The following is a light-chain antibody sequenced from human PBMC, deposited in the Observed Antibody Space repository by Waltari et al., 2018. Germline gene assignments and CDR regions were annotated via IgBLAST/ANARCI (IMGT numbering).Light chain of an antibody. J-gene: IGKJ1*01. V-gene: IGKV1-39*01. CDR1: QSISTY. Sequence: DIQMSQSPSSLSASVGDRVTIPFRASQSISTYLNWYQQKSGKAPKLLIYAASTLQSGVPSRFSGTGSGTVFTLTISSLQPEDFATYYCQQSFNTPPWTFGQGTKVEIK. CDR2: AAS. CDR3: QQSFNTPPWT.